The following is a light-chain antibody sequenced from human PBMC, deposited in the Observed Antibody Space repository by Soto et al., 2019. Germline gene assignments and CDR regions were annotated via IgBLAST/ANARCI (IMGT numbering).Light chain of an antibody. CDR2: AAS. CDR3: LQDYNYPRT. Sequence: AIQMTQSPSSLSASVGDRVTITCRASQGIGNDLGWYQQKPGKAPKLLIYAASSLQSGVPSRFSGSGSGTDFTLTISSRQPEDFAAYYCLQDYNYPRTFGQGTKVEIK. J-gene: IGKJ1*01. CDR1: QGIGND. V-gene: IGKV1-6*01.